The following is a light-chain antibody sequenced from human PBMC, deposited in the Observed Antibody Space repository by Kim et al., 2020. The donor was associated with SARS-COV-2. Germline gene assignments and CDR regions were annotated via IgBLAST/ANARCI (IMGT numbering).Light chain of an antibody. CDR1: SLRSYY. CDR2: GKN. J-gene: IGLJ3*02. CDR3: NSRDSSGDHLV. V-gene: IGLV3-19*01. Sequence: ALGQTVRSTGQGDSLRSYYARWYQQKPGQAPVVVIYGKNDRPSGIPDRFSGSTSRGTASLTITGAQAEDEADYYCNSRDSSGDHLVFGGGTQLTVL.